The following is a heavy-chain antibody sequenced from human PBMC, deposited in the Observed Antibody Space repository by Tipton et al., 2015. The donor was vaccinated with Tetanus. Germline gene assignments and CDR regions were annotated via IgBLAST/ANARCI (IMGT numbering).Heavy chain of an antibody. J-gene: IGHJ6*02. CDR2: IYYSGST. CDR1: GGSISSYY. CDR3: ARDLRDYGGNSYYYYGMDV. V-gene: IGHV4-59*01. Sequence: TLSLTCTVSGGSISSYYWSRIRQPPGKGLEWIGYIYYSGSTNYNPSLKSRVTISVDTSKNQFSLKLSSVTAADTAVYYCARDLRDYGGNSYYYYGMDVWGQGTTVTVSS. D-gene: IGHD4-23*01.